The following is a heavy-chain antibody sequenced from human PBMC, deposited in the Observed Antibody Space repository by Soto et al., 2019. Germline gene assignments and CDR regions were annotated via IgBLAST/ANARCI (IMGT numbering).Heavy chain of an antibody. CDR2: TSNSGST. D-gene: IGHD1-1*01. V-gene: IGHV4-31*03. J-gene: IGHJ4*02. CDR3: ARGGGSTTVDY. CDR1: GGSITSSGYY. Sequence: QVQLQESGPGLVKPSQTLSLTCTVSGGSITSSGYYWSWIRQHPGEGLEWIGFTSNSGSTAYNPSLKSRVTISLDPSSIHFSLNLKSVTAADTAVYYCARGGGSTTVDYWGQGTLVTVSP.